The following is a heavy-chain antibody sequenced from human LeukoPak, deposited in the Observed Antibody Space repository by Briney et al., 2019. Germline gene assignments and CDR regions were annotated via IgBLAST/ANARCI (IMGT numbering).Heavy chain of an antibody. CDR2: ISSSSSYI. Sequence: GGSLRLSCAASGFTFSSYSMNWVRQAPGKGLEWVSSISSSSSYIYYADSVKGRFTISRDNAKNPLYLQMNSLRAEDTAVYYCARNLRGSGVVIFFDYWGQGTLVTVSS. CDR3: ARNLRGSGVVIFFDY. V-gene: IGHV3-21*01. CDR1: GFTFSSYS. D-gene: IGHD3-3*01. J-gene: IGHJ4*02.